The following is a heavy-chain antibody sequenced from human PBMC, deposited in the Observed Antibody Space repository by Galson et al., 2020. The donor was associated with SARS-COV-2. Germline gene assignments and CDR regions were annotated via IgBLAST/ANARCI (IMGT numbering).Heavy chain of an antibody. J-gene: IGHJ3*01. CDR3: ASPYLVAAKFFGAFDL. V-gene: IGHV3-48*03. CDR2: ISDSGTNI. Sequence: GGSLRLSCAASGFIFTHYEFNWVRQAPGKGLEWVSYISDSGTNIYYADSVKGRFTISRDNTKNSVYLQMTSVRAEDTAVYYCASPYLVAAKFFGAFDLWGRGTMVTVSS. D-gene: IGHD6-25*01. CDR1: GFIFTHYE.